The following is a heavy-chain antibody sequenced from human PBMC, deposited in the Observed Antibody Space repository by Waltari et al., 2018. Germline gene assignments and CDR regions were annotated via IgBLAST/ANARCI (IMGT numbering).Heavy chain of an antibody. V-gene: IGHV4-38-2*01. CDR1: GYSISSGYY. D-gene: IGHD6-19*01. CDR2: IYHSGST. J-gene: IGHJ3*02. Sequence: QVQLQESGPGLVKPSETQSLTCAVSGYSISSGYYWGWIRQPPGKGLEWIGSIYHSGSTYYNPSLKSRVTISVDTSKNQFSLKLSSVTAADTAVYYCARRGSGWSRDAFDIWGQGTMVTVSS. CDR3: ARRGSGWSRDAFDI.